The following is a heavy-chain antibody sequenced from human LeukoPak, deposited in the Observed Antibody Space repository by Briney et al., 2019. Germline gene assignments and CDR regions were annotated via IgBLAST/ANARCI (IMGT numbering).Heavy chain of an antibody. V-gene: IGHV4-38-2*01. J-gene: IGHJ5*02. Sequence: PSETLSLTCAVSGYSISSGYYWGWIRQPPGKGLEWIGSIYHSGSTYYNPSLKSRVTISVDTSKNQFSLKLISVTAADTAVYYCARQGWGAGTGGNWFDPWGQGTLVTVSS. CDR2: IYHSGST. CDR3: ARQGWGAGTGGNWFDP. CDR1: GYSISSGYY. D-gene: IGHD6-19*01.